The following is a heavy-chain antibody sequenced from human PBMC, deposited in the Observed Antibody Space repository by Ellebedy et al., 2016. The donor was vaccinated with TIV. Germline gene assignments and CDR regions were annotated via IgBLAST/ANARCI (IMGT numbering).Heavy chain of an antibody. CDR2: ISWNSGSI. J-gene: IGHJ4*02. Sequence: SLKISCAASGFTFDDYAMHWVRQAPGKGLEWVSGISWNSGSIGYADSVKGRFTISRDNAKNSLYLQMNSLRAEDTALYYCAKDRGSGSSRYFDYWGQGTLVTVSS. CDR1: GFTFDDYA. CDR3: AKDRGSGSSRYFDY. V-gene: IGHV3-9*01. D-gene: IGHD6-19*01.